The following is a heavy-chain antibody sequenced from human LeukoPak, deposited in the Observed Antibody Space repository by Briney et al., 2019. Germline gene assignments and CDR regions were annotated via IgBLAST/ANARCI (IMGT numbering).Heavy chain of an antibody. J-gene: IGHJ4*02. Sequence: SETLSLTCTVSGGSISSSSYYWGWIRQPPGKGLEWIGSIYYSGSTYYNPSLKSRVTISVDTSKNQFSLKLSSVTAADTAVYYCARGGYCSGGSCYVSTRWGQGTLVTVSS. CDR2: IYYSGST. CDR1: GGSISSSSYY. V-gene: IGHV4-39*07. D-gene: IGHD2-15*01. CDR3: ARGGYCSGGSCYVSTR.